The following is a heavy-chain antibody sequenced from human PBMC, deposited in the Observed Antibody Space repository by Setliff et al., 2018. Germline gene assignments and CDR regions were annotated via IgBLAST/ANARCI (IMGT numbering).Heavy chain of an antibody. CDR2: SSTSGCT. CDR3: ARPLEESFGGVRDSDAFDV. D-gene: IGHD3-16*01. Sequence: PSETLSLTCTVSGGSISSSSYYWGWIRQPPGKGLEWVGYSSTSGCTNCNPSLESRVAISVDTSKNLLSLRVNSVTATDTAVYYCARPLEESFGGVRDSDAFDVWGQGTMVTVSS. V-gene: IGHV4-39*01. CDR1: GGSISSSSYY. J-gene: IGHJ3*01.